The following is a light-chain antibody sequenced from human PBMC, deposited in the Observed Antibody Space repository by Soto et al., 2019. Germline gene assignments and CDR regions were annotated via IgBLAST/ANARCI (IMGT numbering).Light chain of an antibody. Sequence: IQMTQSPSSLSASVGDRVTITCRASQTINNYLNWYQQKPGKAPNLLIYATSTLQSGVQSRFSGSGSGTEFTLTISSLQAEDFASYYCQQSFSTVSFGQGTKVDIK. CDR1: QTINNY. CDR3: QQSFSTVS. CDR2: ATS. V-gene: IGKV1-39*01. J-gene: IGKJ1*01.